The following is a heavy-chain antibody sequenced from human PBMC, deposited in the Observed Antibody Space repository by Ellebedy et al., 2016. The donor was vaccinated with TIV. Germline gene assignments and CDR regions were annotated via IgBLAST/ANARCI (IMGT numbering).Heavy chain of an antibody. D-gene: IGHD2-21*02. Sequence: MPSETLSLTCSVSGGTLSSTRYYWAWIRQPTGKGLEYIGSVYSSGSPYYSPSCKSRVTLSADTSTNQFSLNLRTATAADTAVYYCARTDPWQPIDDWGQGILVSVSS. J-gene: IGHJ4*02. V-gene: IGHV4-39*01. CDR3: ARTDPWQPIDD. CDR2: VYSSGSP. CDR1: GGTLSSTRYY.